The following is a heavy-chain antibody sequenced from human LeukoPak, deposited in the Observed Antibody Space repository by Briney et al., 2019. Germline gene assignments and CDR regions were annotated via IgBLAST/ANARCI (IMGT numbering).Heavy chain of an antibody. Sequence: GGSLRLSCAASGFTFSSYWMSWVRQAPGKGLEWVSNIKQDGSEKYYVDSVKGRFTISRDNSENSLYLQMNSLRSEDTAVNYCARAGCTNGVSYWSYIDYWGQGTLVTVSS. V-gene: IGHV3-7*01. CDR3: ARAGCTNGVSYWSYIDY. J-gene: IGHJ4*02. D-gene: IGHD2-8*01. CDR1: GFTFSSYW. CDR2: IKQDGSEK.